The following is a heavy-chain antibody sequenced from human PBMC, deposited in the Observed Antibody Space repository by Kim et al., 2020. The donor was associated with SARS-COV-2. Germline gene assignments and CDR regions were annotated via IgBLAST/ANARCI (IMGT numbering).Heavy chain of an antibody. CDR3: ARELARVGGFDY. D-gene: IGHD1-26*01. V-gene: IGHV3-30*01. Sequence: YYVDSVKGRFTTSRDNSKNTLYLQMNSLRAEETAVYYCARELARVGGFDYWGQGTLVTVSS. J-gene: IGHJ4*02.